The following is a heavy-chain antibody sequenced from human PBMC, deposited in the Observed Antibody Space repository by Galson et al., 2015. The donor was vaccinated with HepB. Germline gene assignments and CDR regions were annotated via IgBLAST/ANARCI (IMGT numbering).Heavy chain of an antibody. CDR3: ARSPVAIDSGYDLLIDY. V-gene: IGHV1-18*01. J-gene: IGHJ4*02. Sequence: SVKVSCKASGGTFSSYAISWVRQAPGQGLEWMGWISAYNGNTNYAQKLQGRVTMTTDTSTSTAYMELRSLRSDDTAVYYCARSPVAIDSGYDLLIDYWGQGTLVTVSS. CDR2: ISAYNGNT. CDR1: GGTFSSYA. D-gene: IGHD5-12*01.